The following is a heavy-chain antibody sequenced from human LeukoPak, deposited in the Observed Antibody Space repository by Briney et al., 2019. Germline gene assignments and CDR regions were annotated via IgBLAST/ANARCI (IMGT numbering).Heavy chain of an antibody. CDR3: AKGRRSGSYYFDY. CDR2: ISWNSGSI. V-gene: IGHV3-9*01. CDR1: GFTFDDYA. D-gene: IGHD1-26*01. Sequence: GRSLRLSCAASGFTFDDYAMHWVRQAPGKGLEWVSGISWNSGSIGYADSVKGRFTISRDNAKNSLYPQMNSLRAEDTALYYCAKGRRSGSYYFDYWGQGTLVTVSS. J-gene: IGHJ4*02.